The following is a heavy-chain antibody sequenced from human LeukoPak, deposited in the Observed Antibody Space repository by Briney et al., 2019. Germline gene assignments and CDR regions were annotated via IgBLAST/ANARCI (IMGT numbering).Heavy chain of an antibody. D-gene: IGHD3-16*01. CDR2: ISYDGSNK. Sequence: GGSLRLSCAASGFTFSSYGMHWVRQAPGKGLEWVAVISYDGSNKYYADSVKGRFTISRDSSKNTLYLQMNSLRAEDTAVYYCAKDHDYVWRSYWGQGTLVTVSS. CDR3: AKDHDYVWRSY. CDR1: GFTFSSYG. J-gene: IGHJ4*02. V-gene: IGHV3-30*18.